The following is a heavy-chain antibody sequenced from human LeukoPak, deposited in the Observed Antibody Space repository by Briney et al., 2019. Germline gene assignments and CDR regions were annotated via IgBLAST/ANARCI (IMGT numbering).Heavy chain of an antibody. CDR2: IYHSGST. Sequence: SETLSLTCAVYGGSFSGYYWSWIRQPPGKGLEWIGEIYHSGSTNYNPSLKSRVTISVDTSKNQFSLKLSSVTAADTAVYYCASKDSSGYYYVRYWGQGTLVTVSS. D-gene: IGHD3-22*01. CDR1: GGSFSGYY. J-gene: IGHJ4*02. V-gene: IGHV4-34*01. CDR3: ASKDSSGYYYVRY.